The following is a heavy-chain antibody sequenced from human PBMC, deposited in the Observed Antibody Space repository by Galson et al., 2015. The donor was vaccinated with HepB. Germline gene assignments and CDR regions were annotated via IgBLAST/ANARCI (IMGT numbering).Heavy chain of an antibody. V-gene: IGHV3-33*01. D-gene: IGHD4-17*01. CDR1: GSSFSSHG. J-gene: IGHJ4*02. CDR2: IWFDGSKD. Sequence: SLRLSCAASGSSFSSHGMHWVRQAPGKGLEWVALIWFDGSKDSYADSVKGRFTISRDNSNNMLYLQMNNLRVEDTVVYYCARYYGDYRAFDYWGQGTLVSVSS. CDR3: ARYYGDYRAFDY.